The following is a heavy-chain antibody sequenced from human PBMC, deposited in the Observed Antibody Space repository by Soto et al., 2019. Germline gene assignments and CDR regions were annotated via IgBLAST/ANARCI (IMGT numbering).Heavy chain of an antibody. D-gene: IGHD6-13*01. CDR2: INPSGGST. V-gene: IGHV1-46*01. Sequence: ASVKVSCKASGYTFTSYYMHWVRQAPGQGLEWMGIINPSGGSTSYAQKFQGRVTMTRDTSTSTVYMELSSLRSEDTAVYYCARGGAAAGTPWNYYYYYYGMDVWGQGTMVTVSS. CDR1: GYTFTSYY. CDR3: ARGGAAAGTPWNYYYYYYGMDV. J-gene: IGHJ6*02.